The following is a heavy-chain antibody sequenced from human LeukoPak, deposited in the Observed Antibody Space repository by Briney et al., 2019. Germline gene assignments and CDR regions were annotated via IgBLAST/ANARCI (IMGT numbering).Heavy chain of an antibody. Sequence: GGSLRLSCAASGFTFSSYGMHWVRQAPGKGLEWVANIKVDGTEKYYVDSVKGRFTISRDNAKNSLSLQMSGLRAEDTAVYYCARDWNGSGTAFDHWGQGTLVTVSS. CDR1: GFTFSSYG. J-gene: IGHJ4*02. V-gene: IGHV3-7*05. CDR3: ARDWNGSGTAFDH. CDR2: IKVDGTEK. D-gene: IGHD1-1*01.